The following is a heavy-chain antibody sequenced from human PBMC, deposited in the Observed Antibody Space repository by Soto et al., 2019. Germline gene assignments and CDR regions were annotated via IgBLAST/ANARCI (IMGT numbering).Heavy chain of an antibody. CDR2: ISGSGGST. CDR3: AKDYDFWSGYYIYYYYGMDV. J-gene: IGHJ6*02. CDR1: GFTFSSYA. V-gene: IGHV3-23*01. D-gene: IGHD3-3*01. Sequence: EVQLLESGGGLVQPGGSPRLSCAASGFTFSSYAMSWVRQAPGKGLEWVSAISGSGGSTYYADSVKGRFTISRDNSKNTLYLQMNSLRAEETAVYYCAKDYDFWSGYYIYYYYGMDVWGQGTTVTVSS.